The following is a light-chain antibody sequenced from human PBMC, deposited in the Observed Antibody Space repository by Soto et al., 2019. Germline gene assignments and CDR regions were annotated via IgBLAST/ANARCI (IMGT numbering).Light chain of an antibody. CDR3: SSYAGSIHYV. Sequence: QLVLTQPPSASGSPGQSVTISCTGTSSDVGGYNYVSWYQQHPGKAPKLMIYEVTKRPSGVPDRFSGSKSGITASLTVSGLQAEDEADYYCSSYAGSIHYVFGTGTKLTVL. CDR2: EVT. CDR1: SSDVGGYNY. J-gene: IGLJ1*01. V-gene: IGLV2-8*01.